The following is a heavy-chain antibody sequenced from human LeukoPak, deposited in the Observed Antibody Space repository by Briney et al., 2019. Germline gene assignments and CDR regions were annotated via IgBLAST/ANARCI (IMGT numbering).Heavy chain of an antibody. CDR1: GFLFSTYG. CDR3: AEDQKLQPFHY. J-gene: IGHJ4*02. CDR2: IQFDGSDE. V-gene: IGHV3-30*02. D-gene: IGHD2-15*01. Sequence: GGSLRLSCTASGFLFSTYGMHWVRQAPGKGLEWISFIQFDGSDEFYADSVKGRFIISRDNSKNTLYLQMDSLRTEDTSVYYCAEDQKLQPFHYWGQGTLVTVSS.